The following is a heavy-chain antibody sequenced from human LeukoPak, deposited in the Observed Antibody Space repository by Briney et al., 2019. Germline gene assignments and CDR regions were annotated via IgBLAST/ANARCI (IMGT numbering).Heavy chain of an antibody. CDR3: TRTVNSASDF. CDR2: INQNGGVK. D-gene: IGHD4-23*01. J-gene: IGHJ4*02. V-gene: IGHV3-7*03. Sequence: GGSLRLSCAASGFTFSNAYMNWVRQAPGKGLEWVATINQNGGVKYYVDSVKGRFTISRDNAKTSLFLQMNSLRIDDTAMYYCTRTVNSASDFWGQGTLVTVSS. CDR1: GFTFSNAY.